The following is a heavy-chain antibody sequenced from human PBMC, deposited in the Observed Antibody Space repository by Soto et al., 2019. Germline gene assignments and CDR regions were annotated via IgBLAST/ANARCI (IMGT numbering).Heavy chain of an antibody. CDR1: GGSFSGYY. Sequence: SETLSLTCAVYGGSFSGYYWSWIRQPPGKGLEWIGEINHSGSTNYNPSLKSRVTISVDTSKNQFSLKLSPVTAADTAVYYCAREPVVVPAAKGLGPNWFDPWGQGTLVTVSS. D-gene: IGHD2-2*01. J-gene: IGHJ5*02. V-gene: IGHV4-34*01. CDR2: INHSGST. CDR3: AREPVVVPAAKGLGPNWFDP.